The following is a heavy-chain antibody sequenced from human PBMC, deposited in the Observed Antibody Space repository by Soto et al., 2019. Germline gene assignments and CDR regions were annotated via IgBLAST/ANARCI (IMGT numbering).Heavy chain of an antibody. CDR3: AKDHITMIVVVITTVPDY. D-gene: IGHD3-22*01. CDR2: ISYDGSNK. CDR1: GFTFSSYG. J-gene: IGHJ4*02. Sequence: TGGSLRLSCAASGFTFSSYGMHWVRQAPGKGLEWVAVISYDGSNKYYADSVKGRFTISRDNSKNTLYLQMNSLRAEDTAVYYCAKDHITMIVVVITTVPDYWGQGTLVTVSS. V-gene: IGHV3-30*18.